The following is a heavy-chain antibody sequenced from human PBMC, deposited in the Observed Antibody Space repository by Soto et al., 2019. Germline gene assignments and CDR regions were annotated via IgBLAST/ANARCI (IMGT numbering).Heavy chain of an antibody. Sequence: SETLSLTCTVSGGSISSGGYYWSWIRQHPGKGLEWIGYIYYSGSTYYNPSLKSRVTISVDTSKNQFSLKLSSVTAADTAVYYCAREDDISDYYSPPLDYWGQGNLVTVS. J-gene: IGHJ4*02. V-gene: IGHV4-31*03. CDR3: AREDDISDYYSPPLDY. CDR1: GGSISSGGYY. CDR2: IYYSGST. D-gene: IGHD3-22*01.